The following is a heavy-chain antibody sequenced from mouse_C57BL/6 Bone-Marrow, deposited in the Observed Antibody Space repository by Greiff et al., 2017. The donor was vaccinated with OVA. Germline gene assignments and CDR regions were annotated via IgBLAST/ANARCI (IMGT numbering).Heavy chain of an antibody. CDR1: GFSFNTYA. CDR3: VRHDVYWYFDV. D-gene: IGHD2-3*01. CDR2: IRSKSNNYAT. Sequence: EVKLMESGGGLVQPKGSLKLSCAASGFSFNTYAMNWVRQAPGKGLEWVARIRSKSNNYATYYADSVKDRFTISRDDSESMLYLHMNNLKTEDTAMYYCVRHDVYWYFDVWGTGTTVTVSS. V-gene: IGHV10-1*01. J-gene: IGHJ1*03.